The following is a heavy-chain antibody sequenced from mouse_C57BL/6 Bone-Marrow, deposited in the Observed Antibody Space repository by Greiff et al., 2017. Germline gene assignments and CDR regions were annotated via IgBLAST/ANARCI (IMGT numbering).Heavy chain of an antibody. V-gene: IGHV14-1*01. CDR1: GFNIKDYY. CDR2: IDPEDGDP. D-gene: IGHD2-3*01. Sequence: VQLQQSGAELVRPGASVKLSCTASGFNIKDYYMHWVKQRPEQGLEWIGRIDPEDGDPEYAPKFQGKATMTADTTSNTAYLQLSSLTSEDTTVYYCRSLLYAMDYWGQGTSVTVSS. CDR3: RSLLYAMDY. J-gene: IGHJ4*01.